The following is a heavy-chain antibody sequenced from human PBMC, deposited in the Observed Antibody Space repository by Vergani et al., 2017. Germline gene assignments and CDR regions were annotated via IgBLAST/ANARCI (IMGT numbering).Heavy chain of an antibody. V-gene: IGHV3-30-3*01. CDR1: GLTFSSYA. Sequence: QVQLVESGGGVVQPGRSLRLSCAASGLTFSSYAMHWVRQAPGKGLEWVAVISYDGSNKYYADSVKGRFTISRDNSKKTLYLQMNSLRAEDTAVYYCARGMIVVVDTFDYWGQGTLVTVSS. CDR3: ARGMIVVVDTFDY. J-gene: IGHJ4*02. CDR2: ISYDGSNK. D-gene: IGHD3-22*01.